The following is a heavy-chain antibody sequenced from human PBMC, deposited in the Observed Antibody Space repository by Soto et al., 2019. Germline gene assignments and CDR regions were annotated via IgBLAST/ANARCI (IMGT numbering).Heavy chain of an antibody. J-gene: IGHJ2*01. CDR3: ARAGYSSGWYHWYFDF. D-gene: IGHD6-19*01. Sequence: ASVKVSCNASGYTFTNYGIHWVRQAPGQRLEWMGWINAGNGNTKYSQKFQGRVIITRDTSASTAYMELSSLRSEDTAVFYCARAGYSSGWYHWYFDFWGRGTLVTVSS. CDR1: GYTFTNYG. CDR2: INAGNGNT. V-gene: IGHV1-3*01.